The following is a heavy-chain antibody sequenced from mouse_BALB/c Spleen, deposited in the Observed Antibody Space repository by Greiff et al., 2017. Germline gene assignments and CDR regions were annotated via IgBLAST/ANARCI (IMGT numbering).Heavy chain of an antibody. J-gene: IGHJ3*01. D-gene: IGHD2-1*01. CDR3: KGGGNFSFAY. Sequence: VQLQQSGAELVRSGASVKLSCTASGFNIKDYYMHWVKQRPEQGLEWIGWIDPENGDTEYAPKFQGKATMTADTSSNTAYLQLSSLTSEDTAVSYFKGGGNFSFAYWGQGTLVTVSA. CDR1: GFNIKDYY. V-gene: IGHV14-4*02. CDR2: IDPENGDT.